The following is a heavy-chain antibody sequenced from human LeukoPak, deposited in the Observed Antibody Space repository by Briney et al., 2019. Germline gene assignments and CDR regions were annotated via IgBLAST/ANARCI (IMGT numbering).Heavy chain of an antibody. V-gene: IGHV3-23*01. D-gene: IGHD3-22*01. CDR1: GFTFSSYA. J-gene: IGHJ4*02. CDR2: ISGSGGST. CDR3: ARVGYDSSGYSDC. Sequence: GGSLRLSCAASGFTFSSYAMSWVRQAPGKGLEWVSAISGSGGSTYYADSVKGRFTISRDNAKNTLYLQMNSLRAEDTAVYYCARVGYDSSGYSDCWGQGTLVTVSS.